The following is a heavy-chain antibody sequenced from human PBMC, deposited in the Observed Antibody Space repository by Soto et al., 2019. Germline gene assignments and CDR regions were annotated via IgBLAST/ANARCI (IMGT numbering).Heavy chain of an antibody. D-gene: IGHD1-26*01. J-gene: IGHJ4*02. CDR2: MNHSGST. Sequence: PSETLSLTCAVYGGSFTGHYWSWVRQSPGKGLEWIGEMNHSGSTNYTPSLKSRVTMSVDTSSSQFSLELSSVTAADTAVYYCARGLISGSRYSGGWYYFDSWGQGTQVTVSS. V-gene: IGHV4-34*01. CDR1: GGSFTGHY. CDR3: ARGLISGSRYSGGWYYFDS.